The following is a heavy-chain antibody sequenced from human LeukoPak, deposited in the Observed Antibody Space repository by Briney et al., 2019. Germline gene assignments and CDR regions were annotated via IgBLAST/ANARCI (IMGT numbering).Heavy chain of an antibody. CDR3: ARPVNRLFLF. CDR1: GFSLSGDW. V-gene: IGHV3-7*01. J-gene: IGHJ4*02. Sequence: DPGGSLRLSCVGSGFSLSGDWMTWVRQAPGTGLEWVANIREDGGETYYVDSVKGRFTTSRDNAKNSLYLQMNNLRAEDTAVYFCARPVNRLFLFWGPGTLVTVSS. D-gene: IGHD2-21*01. CDR2: IREDGGET.